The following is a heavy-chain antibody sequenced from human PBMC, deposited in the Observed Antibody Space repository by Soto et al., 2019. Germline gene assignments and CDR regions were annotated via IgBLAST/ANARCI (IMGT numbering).Heavy chain of an antibody. D-gene: IGHD2-21*02. J-gene: IGHJ4*02. Sequence: LRLSCAASGFTFSNYGTHWVRQAPGKGLEWVAVIWYDGSNKYYADSVKGRFTIPRDNSKNTLYLQMNSLRAEDTAVYYCARDRIQYCGGDCYSRYFDYWGQGTLVTVSS. CDR2: IWYDGSNK. V-gene: IGHV3-33*08. CDR1: GFTFSNYG. CDR3: ARDRIQYCGGDCYSRYFDY.